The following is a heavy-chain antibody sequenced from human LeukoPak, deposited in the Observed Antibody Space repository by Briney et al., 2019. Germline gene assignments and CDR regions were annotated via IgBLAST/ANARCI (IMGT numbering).Heavy chain of an antibody. V-gene: IGHV1-24*01. CDR3: ATVRRYFDWFPPDY. D-gene: IGHD3-9*01. J-gene: IGHJ4*02. CDR2: FDPEDGET. Sequence: ASVKVSCKVSGYTLTELSMHWVRQAPGKGLEWMGGFDPEDGETIYAQKFQGRVTMTEDTSTDTAYMELSSLRSEDTAVYYCATVRRYFDWFPPDYWGQGTLVTVSS. CDR1: GYTLTELS.